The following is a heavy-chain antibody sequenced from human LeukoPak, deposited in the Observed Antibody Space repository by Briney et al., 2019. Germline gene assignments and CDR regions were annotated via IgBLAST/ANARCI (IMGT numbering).Heavy chain of an antibody. Sequence: GGSLRLSRAASGFTFSSYAMSWVRQAPGKGQEWVSGISGSGDNTYYADSVKGRFTISRDNSKNTLYVQVNSLGTEDTAAYYCAKGSYYDSSGSFYFDYWGQGTLVTVSS. CDR2: ISGSGDNT. D-gene: IGHD3-22*01. J-gene: IGHJ4*02. V-gene: IGHV3-23*01. CDR1: GFTFSSYA. CDR3: AKGSYYDSSGSFYFDY.